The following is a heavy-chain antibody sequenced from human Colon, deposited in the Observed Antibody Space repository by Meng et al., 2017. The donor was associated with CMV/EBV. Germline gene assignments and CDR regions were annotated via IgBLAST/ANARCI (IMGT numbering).Heavy chain of an antibody. CDR3: VREIRRAWFDP. CDR1: GLTFGSST. CDR2: INSYAYNV. Sequence: GESLKISCVVSGLTFGSSTMSWVRQAPGKGLEWVASINSYAYNVGYADSVKGRFTISRDNAKNSLYLQMNSLGAEDTAVYFCVREIRRAWFDPWGQGTLVTVPQ. V-gene: IGHV3-21*01. J-gene: IGHJ5*02.